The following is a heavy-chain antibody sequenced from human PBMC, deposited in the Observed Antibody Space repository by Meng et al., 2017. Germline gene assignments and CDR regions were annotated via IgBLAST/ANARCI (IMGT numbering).Heavy chain of an antibody. CDR3: AREGYGGTSPAIGYDYYGMDV. V-gene: IGHV4-59*01. CDR2: IFYSRST. J-gene: IGHJ6*02. Sequence: SETLSLTCTVSGGFISSYYWSWIRQPPGKGLGWIGYIFYSRSTNYNPSLKGRVTISVDTSKNQFSLKRSSVTAADTAVYYCAREGYGGTSPAIGYDYYGMDVWGQGTTVTVSS. D-gene: IGHD4-23*01. CDR1: GGFISSYY.